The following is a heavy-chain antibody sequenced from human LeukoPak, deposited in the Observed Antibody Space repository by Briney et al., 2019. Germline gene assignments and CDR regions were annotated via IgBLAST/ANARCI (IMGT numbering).Heavy chain of an antibody. J-gene: IGHJ2*01. V-gene: IGHV3-7*01. CDR2: INHNGNVN. D-gene: IGHD2-21*02. CDR3: ARVTWYFDL. Sequence: PGGSLRLSCAASGFTFSSYWMNWARQAPGKGLEWVASINHNGNVNYYVDSVKGRFTISRDNAKNSLYLQMSNLRAEDTAVYYCARVTWYFDLWGRGTLVTVSS. CDR1: GFTFSSYW.